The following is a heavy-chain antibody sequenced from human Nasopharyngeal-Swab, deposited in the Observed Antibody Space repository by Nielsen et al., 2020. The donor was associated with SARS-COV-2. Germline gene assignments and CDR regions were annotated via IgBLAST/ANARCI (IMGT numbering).Heavy chain of an antibody. CDR3: TRDGLWFGELSDYYYGMDV. D-gene: IGHD3-10*01. CDR1: GFTFGDYA. CDR2: IRSKAYGGTT. J-gene: IGHJ6*02. V-gene: IGHV3-49*03. Sequence: GGSLRLSFTASGFTFGDYALSWFRQAPGKGLEWVGFIRSKAYGGTTEYAASVKGRFTISRDDTKSIAYLQMNSLKTEDTDVYYCTRDGLWFGELSDYYYGMDVWGQGTTVTVSS.